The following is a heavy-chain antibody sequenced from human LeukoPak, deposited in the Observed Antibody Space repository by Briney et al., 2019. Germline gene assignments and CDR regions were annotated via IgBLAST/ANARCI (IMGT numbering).Heavy chain of an antibody. Sequence: GGSLRLSCAASGFTFSTYSMNWVRQAPGKGLEWVSSISSSSSYIYYADSVKGRFTISRDNAKNSLYLQMNSLRAEDTAVYYCARGKRMFTVARIFDYWGQGTLVTVSS. CDR2: ISSSSSYI. D-gene: IGHD6-19*01. V-gene: IGHV3-21*01. CDR3: ARGKRMFTVARIFDY. J-gene: IGHJ4*02. CDR1: GFTFSTYS.